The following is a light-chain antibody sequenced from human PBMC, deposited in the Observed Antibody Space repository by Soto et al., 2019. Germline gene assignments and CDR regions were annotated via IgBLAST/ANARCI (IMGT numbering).Light chain of an antibody. V-gene: IGKV1-33*01. CDR2: DTY. CDR3: QQYNKVPYT. Sequence: DIQMNQSPSSLSASVGDRVSISCQANQDTDNYLNWYHQKPGKAPRHVIYDTYTLEIGSPSRFGGSSSGTKFTFTISGLQPEDVGTYYCQQYNKVPYTFGQGTKVEIK. J-gene: IGKJ2*01. CDR1: QDTDNY.